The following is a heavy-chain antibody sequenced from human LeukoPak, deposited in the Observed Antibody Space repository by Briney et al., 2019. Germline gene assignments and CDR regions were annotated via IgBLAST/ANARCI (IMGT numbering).Heavy chain of an antibody. D-gene: IGHD5-18*01. CDR2: ISSSGSII. CDR3: GRDRGGGPGYSLDY. CDR1: GFTFSRYE. V-gene: IGHV3-48*03. Sequence: PGGSLTLTCAASGFTFSRYEMNWVRQAPGKGLEWVTYISSSGSIIYYADYVKGRFTVSRDNAKNSLYLQMNNLRAEDTALYYCGRDRGGGPGYSLDYLGQGTLVTVSS. J-gene: IGHJ4*02.